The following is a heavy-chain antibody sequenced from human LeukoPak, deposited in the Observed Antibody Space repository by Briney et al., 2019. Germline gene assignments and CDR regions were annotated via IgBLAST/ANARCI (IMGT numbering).Heavy chain of an antibody. D-gene: IGHD3-3*01. CDR3: ASGRFLEFNWNY. J-gene: IGHJ4*02. Sequence: SPSETLSLTCAVYGGSFSGYYWSWIRQPPGKGLEWVGEINHSGSTNYNPSLKSRVTISVDTSKNQFSLKLSSVTAADTAVYYCASGRFLEFNWNYWGQGTLVTVSS. V-gene: IGHV4-34*01. CDR2: INHSGST. CDR1: GGSFSGYY.